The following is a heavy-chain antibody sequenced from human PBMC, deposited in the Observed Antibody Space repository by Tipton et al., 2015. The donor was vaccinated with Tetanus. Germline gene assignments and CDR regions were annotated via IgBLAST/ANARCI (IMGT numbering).Heavy chain of an antibody. J-gene: IGHJ5*01. D-gene: IGHD3-10*01. CDR1: GGSINNGAYT. Sequence: TLSLTCTVSGGSINNGAYTWSWIRQSPGKGLEWIGYIFHTGGTYYNPSLKSRVTISVDGPKNQFSLNLKSVTAADTAVYYCARSHGSGGLLWFDSWRPGPLVTVSS. V-gene: IGHV4-30-2*06. CDR2: IFHTGGT. CDR3: ARSHGSGGLLWFDS.